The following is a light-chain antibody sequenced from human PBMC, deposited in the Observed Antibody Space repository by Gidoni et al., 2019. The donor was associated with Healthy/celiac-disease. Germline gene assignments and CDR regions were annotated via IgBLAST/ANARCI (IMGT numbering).Light chain of an antibody. Sequence: EIVMTQSPATLSVSPGERATPSCRASQSVSSNLAWYQQKPGQATRLLIYGASTSATGIPARFSGSGSGTEFTLTISSLQSEDFAVYYCQQYNNWPPLTFGGGTQVEIK. CDR2: GAS. V-gene: IGKV3-15*01. CDR3: QQYNNWPPLT. J-gene: IGKJ4*01. CDR1: QSVSSN.